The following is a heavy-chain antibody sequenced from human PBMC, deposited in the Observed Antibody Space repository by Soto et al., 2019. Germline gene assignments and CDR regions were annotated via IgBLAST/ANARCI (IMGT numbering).Heavy chain of an antibody. CDR3: AKDTYYYDI. Sequence: HPGGSLRLSCAASGFTFSSYGVHWVRQAPGKGLEWVASVSYDGSNKHYADSVKGRFTISRDNSRNTLDLQMNSLRAEDTAVYYCAKDTYYYDIWGQGTMVTVSS. CDR2: VSYDGSNK. V-gene: IGHV3-30*18. J-gene: IGHJ3*02. D-gene: IGHD3-22*01. CDR1: GFTFSSYG.